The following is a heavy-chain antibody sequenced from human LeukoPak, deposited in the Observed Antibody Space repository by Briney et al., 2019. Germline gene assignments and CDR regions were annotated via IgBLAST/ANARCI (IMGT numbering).Heavy chain of an antibody. V-gene: IGHV3-30-3*01. CDR1: GFTFSSYA. D-gene: IGHD1-26*01. J-gene: IGHJ3*02. Sequence: GGSLRLSCAASGFTFSSYAMHWVRQAPGKGLEWVAVISYDGSNKYYADSVKGRFTISKDNSKNTLYLQMNSLRAEDTAVYYCARGFYSGSYYAPRAGGLGAFDIWGQGTMVTVSS. CDR3: ARGFYSGSYYAPRAGGLGAFDI. CDR2: ISYDGSNK.